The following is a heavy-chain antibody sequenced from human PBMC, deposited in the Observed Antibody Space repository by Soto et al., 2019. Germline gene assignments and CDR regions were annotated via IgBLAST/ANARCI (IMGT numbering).Heavy chain of an antibody. CDR1: GGTFSSYT. V-gene: IGHV1-69*02. J-gene: IGHJ3*02. D-gene: IGHD3-16*01. CDR2: IITILGIA. CDR3: ARCWGDAFDI. Sequence: QVQVVQSGAEVKKPGSSVKVSCKASGGTFSSYTSSWVRQAPGQGLEWMGRIITILGIANYAQKFQGRVTITADKATRTANMELSSMRSEDPAVYYCARCWGDAFDIWGQRTMVTVSS.